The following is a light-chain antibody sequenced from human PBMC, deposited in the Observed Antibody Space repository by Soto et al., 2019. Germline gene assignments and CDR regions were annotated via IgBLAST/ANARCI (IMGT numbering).Light chain of an antibody. CDR2: GDN. V-gene: IGLV1-40*01. CDR1: ISNIGAGYD. Sequence: QSVLTQPPSVSGAPGQRVTISCTGNISNIGAGYDIHWYQQLPGTAPKVLIYGDNNRPSGVPDRFSASKSGTSASLAITGLQAEDEADYYCQSYDIGLRAGAFGGGTKLTVL. J-gene: IGLJ2*01. CDR3: QSYDIGLRAGA.